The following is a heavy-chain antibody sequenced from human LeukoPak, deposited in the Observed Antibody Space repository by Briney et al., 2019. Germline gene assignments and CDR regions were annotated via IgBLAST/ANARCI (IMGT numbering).Heavy chain of an antibody. J-gene: IGHJ4*02. D-gene: IGHD2-2*01. CDR2: ISYDGSNK. V-gene: IGHV3-30*03. CDR1: GFTFSSYG. Sequence: HAGGSLRLSCAASGFTFSSYGMHWVRQAPGKGLEWVAVISYDGSNKYYADSVKGRFTISRDNSKNTLYLQMNSLRAEDTAVYYCAIPRGDIVVVPAAIEYWGQGTLVTVSS. CDR3: AIPRGDIVVVPAAIEY.